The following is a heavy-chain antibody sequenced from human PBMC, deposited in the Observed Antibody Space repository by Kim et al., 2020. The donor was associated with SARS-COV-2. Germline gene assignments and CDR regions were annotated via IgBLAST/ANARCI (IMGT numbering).Heavy chain of an antibody. J-gene: IGHJ6*02. Sequence: ASVKVSCKASGYTFTSYGISWVRQAPGQGLEWMGWISAYNGNTNYAQKLQGRVTMTTDTSTSTAYMELRSLRSDDTAVYYCARRNDGYCSGGSCLLGYYGMDVWGQGTTVTVSS. CDR3: ARRNDGYCSGGSCLLGYYGMDV. D-gene: IGHD2-15*01. V-gene: IGHV1-18*04. CDR2: ISAYNGNT. CDR1: GYTFTSYG.